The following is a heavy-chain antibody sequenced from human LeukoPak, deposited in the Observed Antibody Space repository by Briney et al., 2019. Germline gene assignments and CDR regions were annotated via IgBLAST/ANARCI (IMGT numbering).Heavy chain of an antibody. J-gene: IGHJ3*02. Sequence: SVKVSCKASGGTFSSYAISWVQQAPAQGLEWMGGIIPIFGTANYAQKFQGRVTITAYESTSTAYMELSSLRSEATAVYYCARCTSIAARPDDAFDIWGQGTMVTVSS. CDR1: GGTFSSYA. D-gene: IGHD6-6*01. CDR2: IIPIFGTA. CDR3: ARCTSIAARPDDAFDI. V-gene: IGHV1-69*13.